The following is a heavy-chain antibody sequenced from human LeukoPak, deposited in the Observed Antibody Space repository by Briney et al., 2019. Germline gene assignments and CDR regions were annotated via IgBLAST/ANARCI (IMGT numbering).Heavy chain of an antibody. V-gene: IGHV4-31*03. CDR1: GGSISSGGYY. J-gene: IGHJ4*02. Sequence: PSETLSLTCTVSGGSISSGGYYWSWIRQHPGKGLEWIGYIYYSGSTYYNPSLKSRVTISVDTSKNQFSLKLSSVTAADTAVYYCARDPDYYDSSGYRGYWGQGTLVTVSS. CDR3: ARDPDYYDSSGYRGY. CDR2: IYYSGST. D-gene: IGHD3-22*01.